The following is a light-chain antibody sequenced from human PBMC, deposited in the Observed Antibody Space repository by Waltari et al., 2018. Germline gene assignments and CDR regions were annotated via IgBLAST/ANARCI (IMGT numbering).Light chain of an antibody. Sequence: QAVLTQPSSLSASPGASASLTCTLRSGINVGTYRIYWYQQKPGSPPQYLLRYKSESDKQQGSGVPSRFSGSKDASANAGILLISGLQSEDEADYYCMSWHSSAVVFGGGTKLTVL. V-gene: IGLV5-45*03. CDR2: YKSESDK. CDR3: MSWHSSAVV. CDR1: SGINVGTYR. J-gene: IGLJ2*01.